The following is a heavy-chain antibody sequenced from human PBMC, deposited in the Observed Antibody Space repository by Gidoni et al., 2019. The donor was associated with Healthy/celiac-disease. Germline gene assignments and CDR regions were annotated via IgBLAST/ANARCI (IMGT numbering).Heavy chain of an antibody. CDR1: GGSISSSSYY. CDR2: IYYSGST. J-gene: IGHJ5*02. V-gene: IGHV4-39*01. D-gene: IGHD3-3*01. Sequence: QLQLQESGPGLVKPSETLSLTCTVSGGSISSSSYYWGWIRQPPGKGLEWIGSIYYSGSTYYNPSLKSRVTISVDTSKNQFSLKLSSVTAADTAVYYCARKMSDFWSGQYNWFDPWGQGTLVTVSS. CDR3: ARKMSDFWSGQYNWFDP.